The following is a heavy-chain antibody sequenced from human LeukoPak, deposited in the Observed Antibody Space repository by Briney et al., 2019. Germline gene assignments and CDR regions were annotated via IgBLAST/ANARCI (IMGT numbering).Heavy chain of an antibody. CDR2: ISSSGSTI. CDR3: AKDERDWSSGCVGY. D-gene: IGHD6-19*01. V-gene: IGHV3-48*03. Sequence: PGGSLRLSCAASGFTFSSYEMNWVRQAPGKGLEWVSYISSSGSTIYYADSVKGRFTISRDNAKNTLYLQMNSLRAEDTAAYYCAKDERDWSSGCVGYWGQGTLVTVSS. CDR1: GFTFSSYE. J-gene: IGHJ4*02.